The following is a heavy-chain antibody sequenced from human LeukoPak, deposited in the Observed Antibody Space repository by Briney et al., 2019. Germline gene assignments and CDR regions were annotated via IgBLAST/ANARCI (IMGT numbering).Heavy chain of an antibody. V-gene: IGHV3-7*01. CDR1: GFTISGYW. D-gene: IGHD1-1*01. CDR2: IKPDGSEK. CDR3: ARLTSAVTTFVY. J-gene: IGHJ4*02. Sequence: GGSLRLSCAASGFTISGYWMSWVRQAPGKGLEWVANIKPDGSEKHYVDSVKGRFTISRDNAGNSLYLQMNSLRAEDTAVYYCARLTSAVTTFVYWGQGTLVTVSS.